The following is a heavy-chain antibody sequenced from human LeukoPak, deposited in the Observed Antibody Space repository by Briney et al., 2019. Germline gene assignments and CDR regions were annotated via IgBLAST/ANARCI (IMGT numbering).Heavy chain of an antibody. CDR2: ISYDGTTK. D-gene: IGHD6-13*01. CDR1: GITFSRYP. CDR3: ARDTQELVWGYFQY. Sequence: GGSVRLSCATSGITFSRYPMHWVRQAPGKGLEWLAIISYDGTTKYYADSVKDRFTISRDNSKNTLYLQMNSLTVEDTAIYYCARDTQELVWGYFQYWGQGTLVTVSS. V-gene: IGHV3-30-3*01. J-gene: IGHJ1*01.